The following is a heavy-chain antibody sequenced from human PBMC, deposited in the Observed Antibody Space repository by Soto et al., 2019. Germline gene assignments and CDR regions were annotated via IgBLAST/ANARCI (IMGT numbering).Heavy chain of an antibody. CDR2: IRSKAYGGTT. CDR1: GFTFGDYA. Sequence: PGGSLRLSCTTSGFTFGDYAMSWFRQAPGKGLEWVGFIRSKAYGGTTEYAASVKGRFTISRDDSKSIAYLQMNSLKTEDTAVYYCTRDGVMGTLGPPRPSGPGVEVYGYWGQGTLVTVSS. D-gene: IGHD6-19*01. CDR3: TRDGVMGTLGPPRPSGPGVEVYGY. J-gene: IGHJ4*02. V-gene: IGHV3-49*03.